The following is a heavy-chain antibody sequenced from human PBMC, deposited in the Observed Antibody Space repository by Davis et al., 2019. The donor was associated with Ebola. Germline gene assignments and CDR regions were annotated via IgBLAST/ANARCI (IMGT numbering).Heavy chain of an antibody. CDR1: GFTFSSYW. V-gene: IGHV3-74*01. Sequence: PGGSLRLSCAASGFTFSSYWMHWVRQAPGKGLVWVSRINIDGSKINYADSVKGRFTISRDNAKNTVYLQMNSPRAEDTAVYYCARAGVVPAAIRSWGMDVWGQGTTVTVSS. CDR3: ARAGVVPAAIRSWGMDV. CDR2: INIDGSKI. D-gene: IGHD2-2*02. J-gene: IGHJ6*02.